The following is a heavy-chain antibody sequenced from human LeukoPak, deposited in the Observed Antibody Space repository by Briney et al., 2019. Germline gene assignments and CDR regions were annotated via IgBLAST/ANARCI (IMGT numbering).Heavy chain of an antibody. CDR3: VRPTGY. CDR2: ISSSGGTI. D-gene: IGHD4-17*01. CDR1: GFTFSNYE. Sequence: GGSLRLSCAASGFTFSNYEMNWVRQAPGKGLEWVSYISSSGGTIHYADSVKGRFSIPRDNVENSLYLQMNSLRAEDTAVYYCVRPTGYWGQGTLVTVSS. V-gene: IGHV3-48*03. J-gene: IGHJ4*02.